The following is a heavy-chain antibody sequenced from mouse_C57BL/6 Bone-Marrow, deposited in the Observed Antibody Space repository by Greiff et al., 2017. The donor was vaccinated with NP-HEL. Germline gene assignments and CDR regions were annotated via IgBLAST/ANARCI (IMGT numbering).Heavy chain of an antibody. CDR2: INPNNGGT. V-gene: IGHV1-18*01. J-gene: IGHJ4*01. CDR1: GYTFTDYN. D-gene: IGHD1-1*01. Sequence: EVQLQESGPELVKPGASVKIPCKASGYTFTDYNMDWVKQSHGKSLEWIGDINPNNGGTIYNQKFKGKATLTVDKSSSTAYMELRSLTSEDTAVYYCARPVVATDYAMDYWGQGTSVTVSS. CDR3: ARPVVATDYAMDY.